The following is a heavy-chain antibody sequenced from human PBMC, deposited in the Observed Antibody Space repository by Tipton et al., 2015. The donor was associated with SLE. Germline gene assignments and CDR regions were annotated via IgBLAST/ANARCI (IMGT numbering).Heavy chain of an antibody. CDR2: IYHSGST. D-gene: IGHD3-22*01. CDR1: GYPISSGYY. J-gene: IGHJ4*02. V-gene: IGHV4-38-2*02. CDR3: TRDPYYYDSSGCPYSY. Sequence: TLSLTCAVSGYPISSGYYWGWVRQPPGKGLEWIGSIYHSGSTSYNPSLKSRVPISVDTSQNQFSLKLNSVTAADTAVYYCTRDPYYYDSSGCPYSYWGQGTLVTVSS.